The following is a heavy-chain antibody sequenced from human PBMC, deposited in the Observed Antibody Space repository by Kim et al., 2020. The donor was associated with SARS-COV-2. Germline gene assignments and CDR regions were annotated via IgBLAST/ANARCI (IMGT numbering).Heavy chain of an antibody. D-gene: IGHD1-26*01. CDR2: ISSSSSYI. CDR1: GFTFSSYS. J-gene: IGHJ6*02. V-gene: IGHV3-21*01. Sequence: GGSLRLSCAASGFTFSSYSMNWVRQAPGKGLEWVSSISSSSSYIYYADSVKGRFTISRDNAKNSLYLQMNSLRAEDTAVYYCARSGSSVSFPGYYGMDVWGQGTTVTVSS. CDR3: ARSGSSVSFPGYYGMDV.